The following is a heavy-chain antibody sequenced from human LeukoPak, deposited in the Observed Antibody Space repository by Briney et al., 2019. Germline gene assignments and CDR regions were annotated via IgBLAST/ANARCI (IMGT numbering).Heavy chain of an antibody. V-gene: IGHV1-46*01. CDR3: ARDSGPGVAGLFDY. D-gene: IGHD3-10*01. J-gene: IGHJ4*02. CDR2: IKPGGDST. Sequence: ASVKVSCKASGYTFTNYYIHWVRQAPGQGLEWMGVIKPGGDSTSSARIFQGRVYMTSDTSTSTVYMELSGLRSEDTAVYYCARDSGPGVAGLFDYWGQGTLVTVSS. CDR1: GYTFTNYY.